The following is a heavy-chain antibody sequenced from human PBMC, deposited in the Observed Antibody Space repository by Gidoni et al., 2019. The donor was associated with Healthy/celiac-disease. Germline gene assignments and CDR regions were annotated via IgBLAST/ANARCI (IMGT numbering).Heavy chain of an antibody. D-gene: IGHD6-13*01. CDR1: GYSFTSYG. J-gene: IGHJ3*02. V-gene: IGHV5-51*01. CDR3: ARQIAAAGTFCFDI. CDR2: IYPGDSDT. Sequence: EVQLVQSGAEVKKRGASLKISCTGAGYSFTSYGIGWVRQMPGKGLEWMGIIYPGDSDTRYIPSFQGQVTISADKSISTAYLQWSSLKASDTAMYYCARQIAAAGTFCFDIWGQGTMVTVSS.